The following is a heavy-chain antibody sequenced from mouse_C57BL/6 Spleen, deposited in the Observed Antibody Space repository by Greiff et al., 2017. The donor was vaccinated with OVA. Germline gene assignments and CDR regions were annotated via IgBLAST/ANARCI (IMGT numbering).Heavy chain of an antibody. Sequence: VQLQQSGPELVKPGASVKISCKASGYSFTDYNMNWVKQSNGKSLEWIGVINPNYGTTSYNQKFKGKATLTVDQSSSTAYMQLNSLTSEDSAVYYCARSVITTVVATDYFDDWGQGTTLTVSS. CDR1: GYSFTDYN. CDR2: INPNYGTT. J-gene: IGHJ2*01. D-gene: IGHD1-1*01. V-gene: IGHV1-39*01. CDR3: ARSVITTVVATDYFDD.